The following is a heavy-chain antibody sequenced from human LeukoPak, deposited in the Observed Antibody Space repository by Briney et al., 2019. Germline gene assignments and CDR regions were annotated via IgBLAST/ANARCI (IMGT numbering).Heavy chain of an antibody. D-gene: IGHD4-11*01. Sequence: SETLSLTCTVSGGSIRSGGYYWSWIRQHPGKGLEWIGNIYYSGSTSYNPSLKSRVTISVDTSKNQFSLKLNSVTAADTAVYYCARGASNYGSSWFDPWGQGTPVTVSS. J-gene: IGHJ5*02. CDR3: ARGASNYGSSWFDP. CDR1: GGSIRSGGYY. CDR2: IYYSGST. V-gene: IGHV4-31*03.